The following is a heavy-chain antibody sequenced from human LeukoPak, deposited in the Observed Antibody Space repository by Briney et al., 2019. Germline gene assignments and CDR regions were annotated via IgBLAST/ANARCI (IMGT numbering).Heavy chain of an antibody. Sequence: SETLSLTCTASGCSISSYYWSWIRQPAGKGLEWIGRIYTSGSTNYNPSLKSRVTMSVDTSKNQFSLKLSSVTAADTAVYYCAREEPYYYEYYGMDVWGQGTTVTVSS. J-gene: IGHJ6*02. CDR3: AREEPYYYEYYGMDV. V-gene: IGHV4-4*07. D-gene: IGHD1-14*01. CDR2: IYTSGST. CDR1: GCSISSYY.